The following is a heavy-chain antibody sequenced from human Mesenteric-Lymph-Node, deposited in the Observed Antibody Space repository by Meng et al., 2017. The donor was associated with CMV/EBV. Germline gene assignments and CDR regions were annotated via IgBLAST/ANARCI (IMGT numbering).Heavy chain of an antibody. CDR3: ARNLYSYGSNWFDP. CDR1: GGSIISSGYY. J-gene: IGHJ5*02. Sequence: SETLSLTCSVSGGSIISSGYYWGWIRQPPGKGLEWIGSIYYTGSTYYSASLESRVTISVDTSKNQLSLRLSSVTAADTAVYYCARNLYSYGSNWFDPWGQGTLVTVSS. V-gene: IGHV4-39*01. D-gene: IGHD5-18*01. CDR2: IYYTGST.